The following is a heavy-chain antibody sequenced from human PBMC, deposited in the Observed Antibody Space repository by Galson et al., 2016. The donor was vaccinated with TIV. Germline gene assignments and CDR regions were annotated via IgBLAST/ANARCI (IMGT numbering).Heavy chain of an antibody. J-gene: IGHJ1*01. Sequence: TLSLTCSVSGDAMNTGVYSWSWVRQSPGKGLEWIGYVYHSGSTYYNPSLKSRVSMSVDRSQKKFSLKLTSVTAADTAVYYCARAFSMRRKYYLDTWGQGALVFVSS. CDR3: ARAFSMRRKYYLDT. CDR2: VYHSGST. V-gene: IGHV4-30-2*06. D-gene: IGHD2/OR15-2a*01. CDR1: GDAMNTGVYS.